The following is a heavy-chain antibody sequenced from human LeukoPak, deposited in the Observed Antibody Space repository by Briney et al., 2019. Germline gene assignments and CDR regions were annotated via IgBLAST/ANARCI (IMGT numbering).Heavy chain of an antibody. D-gene: IGHD1-26*01. V-gene: IGHV1-2*02. J-gene: IGHJ4*02. Sequence: ASVKVSCKASGHTLTVHYIHWVRQAPGQGLEWMGWINPNSGGTNYAQKFQGRVTLTRDTSISTAYMELNSLRSDDTAVYYSARARQRATGSYSALDSWGQGTLVTVSS. CDR1: GHTLTVHY. CDR2: INPNSGGT. CDR3: ARARQRATGSYSALDS.